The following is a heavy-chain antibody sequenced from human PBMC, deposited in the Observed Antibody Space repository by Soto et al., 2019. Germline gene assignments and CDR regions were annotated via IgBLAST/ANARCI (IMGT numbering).Heavy chain of an antibody. CDR3: AIRVGPRVAARPINYYYGMDV. Sequence: SVKVSCKASGGTFSSYTISWVRQVPGQGLEWMGRIIPILGIANYAQKFQGRVTITADESTSTAYMELSSLRSEDTAVYYCAIRVGPRVAARPINYYYGMDVWGQGTTVTVSS. D-gene: IGHD6-6*01. J-gene: IGHJ6*02. V-gene: IGHV1-69*02. CDR1: GGTFSSYT. CDR2: IIPILGIA.